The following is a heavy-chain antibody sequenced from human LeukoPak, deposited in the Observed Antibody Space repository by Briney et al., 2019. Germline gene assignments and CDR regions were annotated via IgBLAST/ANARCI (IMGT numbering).Heavy chain of an antibody. V-gene: IGHV4-34*01. CDR2: INHSGST. CDR1: GGSFSGYY. Sequence: KTSETLSLTCAVYGGSFSGYYWSWIRQPPGKGLEWIGEINHSGSTNYNPSLKSRVTISVDTSKNQFSLKLRSVTAADTAVYYCARVVLGSWYCYFDYWGQGTLVTVSS. J-gene: IGHJ4*02. D-gene: IGHD6-13*01. CDR3: ARVVLGSWYCYFDY.